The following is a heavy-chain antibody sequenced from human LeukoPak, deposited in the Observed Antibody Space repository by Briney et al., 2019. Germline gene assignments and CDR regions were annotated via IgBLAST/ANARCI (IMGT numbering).Heavy chain of an antibody. CDR1: GFTFSSYA. Sequence: GGSLRLSCAASGFTFSSYAMSWVRQAPGKGLEWVSAISGSGGSTYYADSVKGRFTISRDNSKNTLYLQMNSLKTDDTAVYYCTRGGTATTLYYNPMDVWGQGTTVTVTS. V-gene: IGHV3-23*01. J-gene: IGHJ6*02. CDR2: ISGSGGST. D-gene: IGHD1-1*01. CDR3: TRGGTATTLYYNPMDV.